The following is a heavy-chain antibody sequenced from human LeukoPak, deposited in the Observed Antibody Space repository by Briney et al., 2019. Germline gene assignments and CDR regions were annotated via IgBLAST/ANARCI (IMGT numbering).Heavy chain of an antibody. Sequence: SETLSLTCGVSGYSISSYYNWGWIRQPPGKGLEWIANIYHSGTTYYNPSLKSRVTILVDKSKNQFSLKLNSVTAADTAVYYCARHRGSYNGDVDYWGQGALVTVSS. CDR2: IYHSGTT. CDR1: GYSISSYYN. D-gene: IGHD1-26*01. V-gene: IGHV4-38-2*01. CDR3: ARHRGSYNGDVDY. J-gene: IGHJ4*02.